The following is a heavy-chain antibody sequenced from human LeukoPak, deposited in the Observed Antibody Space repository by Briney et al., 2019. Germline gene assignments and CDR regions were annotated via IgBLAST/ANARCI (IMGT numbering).Heavy chain of an antibody. CDR1: GFTFSSYA. V-gene: IGHV3-23*01. D-gene: IGHD5-12*01. CDR3: AKKGYSGYDWHVSGFGYFDY. J-gene: IGHJ4*02. Sequence: GGSLRLSCAASGFTFSSYAMSWVRQAPGKGLEWVSAISGSGGSTYYADSVKGRFTISRDNSKNTLYLQMNSLRAEDTAVYYCAKKGYSGYDWHVSGFGYFDYWGQGTLVTVSS. CDR2: ISGSGGST.